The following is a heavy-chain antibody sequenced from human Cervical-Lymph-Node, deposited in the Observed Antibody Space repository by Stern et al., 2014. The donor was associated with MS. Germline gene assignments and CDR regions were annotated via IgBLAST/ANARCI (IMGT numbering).Heavy chain of an antibody. CDR2: IFHTGGT. Sequence: VQLVESGPGLVKPSETLSLTCTVSGGSIRSRDYYWGWIRQPPGRGLEWIGTIFHTGGTYYNPSLKSRVTISVDTSKNHFSLRLISVTAADTAVYYCARLVYELYNWFDPWGQGTLVTVSS. J-gene: IGHJ5*02. V-gene: IGHV4-39*02. CDR3: ARLVYELYNWFDP. CDR1: GGSIRSRDYY. D-gene: IGHD2/OR15-2a*01.